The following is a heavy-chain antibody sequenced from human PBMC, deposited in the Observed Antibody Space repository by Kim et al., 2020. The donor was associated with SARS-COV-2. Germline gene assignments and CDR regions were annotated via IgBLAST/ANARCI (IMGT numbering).Heavy chain of an antibody. CDR1: GFTFSSYS. Sequence: GGSLRLSCAASGFTFSSYSMNWVRQAPGKGLEWVSSISSSSSYIYYADSVKGRFTISRDNAKNSLYLQMNSLRAEDTAVYYCARDEPPPGGVVAATGFDYWGQGTLVTVSS. V-gene: IGHV3-21*01. CDR3: ARDEPPPGGVVAATGFDY. D-gene: IGHD2-15*01. J-gene: IGHJ4*02. CDR2: ISSSSSYI.